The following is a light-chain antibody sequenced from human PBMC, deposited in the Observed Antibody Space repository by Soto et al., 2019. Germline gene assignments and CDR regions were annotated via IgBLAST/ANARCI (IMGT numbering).Light chain of an antibody. CDR1: ASDIGTYNY. V-gene: IGLV2-14*01. CDR2: EVT. CDR3: SSYTSSSTNV. Sequence: QAVVTQPASVSGSPGQSITISCTGTASDIGTYNYVSWYQQHPVKAPKLIIYEVTNRPSGVSDRFSGSKSDNTASLTISGLQAEDEADYYCSSYTSSSTNVFGTGTKLTVL. J-gene: IGLJ1*01.